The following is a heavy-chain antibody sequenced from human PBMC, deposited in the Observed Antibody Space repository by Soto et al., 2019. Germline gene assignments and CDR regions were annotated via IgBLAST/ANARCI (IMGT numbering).Heavy chain of an antibody. V-gene: IGHV4-59*12. CDR1: GGSIYTYY. CDR3: AREETGNDALDI. Sequence: SETLSLTCNVSGGSIYTYYWNWIRQSPGKGLEWIGYISDGGSTNYNPSLKSRVTISLDTSKNQFSLNLRSVTDADTAIYYCAREETGNDALDIWGQGTLVTVSS. CDR2: ISDGGST. J-gene: IGHJ3*02. D-gene: IGHD1-1*01.